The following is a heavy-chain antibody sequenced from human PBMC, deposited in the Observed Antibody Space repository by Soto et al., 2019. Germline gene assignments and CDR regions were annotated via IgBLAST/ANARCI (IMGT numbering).Heavy chain of an antibody. Sequence: ESGGGVVPPGRSLRLSCAASGFTFSSYAMHWVRQAPGKGLEWVAVISYDGSNKYYADSVKGRFTISRDNSKNTLYLQMNSLRAEDTAVYYCARGRATVTTRFYYWGQGTLVTVSS. V-gene: IGHV3-30-3*01. J-gene: IGHJ4*02. CDR3: ARGRATVTTRFYY. D-gene: IGHD4-17*01. CDR1: GFTFSSYA. CDR2: ISYDGSNK.